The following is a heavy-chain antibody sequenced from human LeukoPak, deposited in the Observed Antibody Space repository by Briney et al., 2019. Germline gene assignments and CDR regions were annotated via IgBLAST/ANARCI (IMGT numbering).Heavy chain of an antibody. CDR1: GFTFRKYW. CDR3: VRDNPRCCGVIPSNIDDY. V-gene: IGHV3-74*01. CDR2: INPDDGST. J-gene: IGHJ4*02. D-gene: IGHD2/OR15-2a*01. Sequence: PGGSLRLSCAASGFTFRKYWLHWVRQAPGKGLVWVSRINPDDGSTSYADSVKGRFTISRDNAKSTLYLQMNSLRAEDTAVYYCVRDNPRCCGVIPSNIDDYWGQGTLVTVSS.